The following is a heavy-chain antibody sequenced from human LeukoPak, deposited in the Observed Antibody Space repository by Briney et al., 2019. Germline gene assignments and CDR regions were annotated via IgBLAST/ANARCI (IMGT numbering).Heavy chain of an antibody. V-gene: IGHV1-69*05. CDR1: GGTFSSYA. J-gene: IGHJ4*02. D-gene: IGHD2-2*01. CDR3: ARSGCSSTSCYGGGTDY. CDR2: IIPIFGTA. Sequence: ASVKVSCKAPGGTFSSYAISWVRQAPGQGLEWMGGIIPIFGTANYAQKFQGRVTITTDESTSTAYMELSSLRSEDTAVYYCARSGCSSTSCYGGGTDYWGQGTLVTVSS.